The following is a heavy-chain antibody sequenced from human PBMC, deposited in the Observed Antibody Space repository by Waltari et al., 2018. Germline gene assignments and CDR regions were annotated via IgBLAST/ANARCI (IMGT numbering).Heavy chain of an antibody. D-gene: IGHD3-9*01. Sequence: QVQLQQWGAGLLKPSETLSLTCAVYGGSFSGYSWSWIRQPPGKGLEWIGEINHSGSTNYNPSLKSRVTISVDTSKNQFSLKLSSVTAADTAVYYCARSSPPIFHYGMDVWGQGTTVTVSS. CDR3: ARSSPPIFHYGMDV. CDR2: INHSGST. J-gene: IGHJ6*02. CDR1: GGSFSGYS. V-gene: IGHV4-34*01.